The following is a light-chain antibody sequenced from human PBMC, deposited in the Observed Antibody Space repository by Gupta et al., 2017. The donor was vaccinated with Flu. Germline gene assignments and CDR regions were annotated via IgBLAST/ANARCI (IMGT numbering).Light chain of an antibody. Sequence: SYELTQPTSVAVSPVQTARIPCSGDALPGRYVYWYQHKSGQAPVVMRYKDKARASGIPERFSGSSSGTTSTLTIREVQAEDEAAYDCQSSDSSGTVVFGGGTKLTGL. V-gene: IGLV3-25*02. CDR1: ALPGRY. CDR3: QSSDSSGTVV. CDR2: KDK. J-gene: IGLJ2*01.